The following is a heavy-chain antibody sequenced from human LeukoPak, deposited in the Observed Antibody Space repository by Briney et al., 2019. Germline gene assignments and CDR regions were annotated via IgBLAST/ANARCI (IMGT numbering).Heavy chain of an antibody. CDR3: ARDSLYGSGSYYKGLDY. Sequence: SETLSLTCTVSGDSISSSSYYWGWIRQPPGKGLEWIGSIYYSGSTYYNPSLKSRVTISVDKSKNQFSLKLSSVTAADTAVYYCARDSLYGSGSYYKGLDYWGQGTLVTVSS. V-gene: IGHV4-39*07. CDR1: GDSISSSSYY. CDR2: IYYSGST. J-gene: IGHJ4*02. D-gene: IGHD3-10*01.